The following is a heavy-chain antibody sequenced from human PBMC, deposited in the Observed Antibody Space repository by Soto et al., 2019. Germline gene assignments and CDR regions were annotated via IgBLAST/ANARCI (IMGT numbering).Heavy chain of an antibody. J-gene: IGHJ4*02. V-gene: IGHV3-48*03. CDR3: VRFGGAAAGPGDY. CDR2: ISSSGTTI. D-gene: IGHD6-13*01. CDR1: EFTFSSYE. Sequence: GETLRLSCVASEFTFSSYEMNWIRQAPGKGLEWVSYISSSGTTIYYTDSVKGRFTISRDNAKKSLYLQMNSLRAEDTAVYYCVRFGGAAAGPGDYWGQGTLVTVSS.